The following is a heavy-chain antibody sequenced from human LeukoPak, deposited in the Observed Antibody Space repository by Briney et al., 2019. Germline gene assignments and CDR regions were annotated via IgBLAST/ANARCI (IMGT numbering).Heavy chain of an antibody. D-gene: IGHD1-26*01. CDR1: GYTFTSYY. CDR2: INPSGGST. Sequence: ASVKVSCKASGYTFTSYYMHWVRQAPGQGLEWMGIINPSGGSTSYAQKFQGRVTMTRDTSTGTVYMELSSLRSEDTAVYYCARAIRVGAPDYWGQGTLVTVSS. J-gene: IGHJ4*02. CDR3: ARAIRVGAPDY. V-gene: IGHV1-46*01.